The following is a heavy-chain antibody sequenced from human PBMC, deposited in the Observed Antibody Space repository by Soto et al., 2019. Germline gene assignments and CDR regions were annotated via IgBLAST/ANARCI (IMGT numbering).Heavy chain of an antibody. J-gene: IGHJ5*02. V-gene: IGHV1-18*04. CDR2: ISAYNGNT. CDR1: GYTFTSYG. Sequence: EASVKVSCKASGYTFTSYGISWVRQAPGQGLEWMGWISAYNGNTNYAQKLQGRVTMTTDTSTSTAYMELRSLRSDDTAVYYCARVSDCSSTSCYKPMTTVIWFDPWGQGTLVTVSS. CDR3: ARVSDCSSTSCYKPMTTVIWFDP. D-gene: IGHD2-2*02.